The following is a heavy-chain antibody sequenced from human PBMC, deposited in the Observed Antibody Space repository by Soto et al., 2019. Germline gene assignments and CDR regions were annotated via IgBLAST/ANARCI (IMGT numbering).Heavy chain of an antibody. V-gene: IGHV3-20*04. J-gene: IGHJ6*02. CDR1: GFTFDDYG. CDR2: INWNGGST. Sequence: GGSLRLSCAASGFTFDDYGMSWVRQAPGKGLEWVSGINWNGGSTGYADSVKGRFTISRDNARNSLYLQMKSLRAEDTALYYCARGHDSSGPDYYGMDVWGQGTTVTSP. D-gene: IGHD3-22*01. CDR3: ARGHDSSGPDYYGMDV.